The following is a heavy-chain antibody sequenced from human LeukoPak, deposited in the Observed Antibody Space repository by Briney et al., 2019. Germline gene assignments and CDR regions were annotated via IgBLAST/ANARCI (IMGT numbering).Heavy chain of an antibody. J-gene: IGHJ4*02. CDR3: TTDSTLGYCSGGSCYSEGY. CDR2: IKSKTDGGTT. Sequence: GGSLRLSCAASGFTFSNAWMSSVRQAPGKGLEWVGRIKSKTDGGTTDYAAPVKGRFTISRDDSKNTLYLQMNSLKTEDTAVYYCTTDSTLGYCSGGSCYSEGYWGQGTLVTVSS. D-gene: IGHD2-15*01. V-gene: IGHV3-15*01. CDR1: GFTFSNAW.